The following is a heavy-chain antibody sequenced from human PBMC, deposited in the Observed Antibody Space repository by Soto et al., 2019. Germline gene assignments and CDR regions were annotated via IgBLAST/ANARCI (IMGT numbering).Heavy chain of an antibody. CDR1: GGSISSGGYS. J-gene: IGHJ4*02. CDR3: ARLSSGWYVFDY. V-gene: IGHV4-30-2*01. D-gene: IGHD6-19*01. Sequence: SETLSLTCAVSGGSISSGGYSWSWIRQPPGKGLEWIGYIYHSGSTYYNPSLKSRVTISVDRSKNQFSLKLSSVTAADTAVYYCARLSSGWYVFDYWGQGTLVTVSS. CDR2: IYHSGST.